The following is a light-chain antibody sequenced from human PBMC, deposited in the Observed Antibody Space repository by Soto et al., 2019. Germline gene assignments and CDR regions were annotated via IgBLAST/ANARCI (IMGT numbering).Light chain of an antibody. CDR3: QQYKGYWT. CDR2: KAS. J-gene: IGKJ1*01. V-gene: IGKV1-5*03. Sequence: DIQMTQSPSTLSASVGDRVTITCRASQSISDLLAWYQQKPGKAPKLLIYKASSLKSGVPSRFSGSGSGTEYTLTISSLQPDDVATYYYQQYKGYWTFGQGTKVEIK. CDR1: QSISDL.